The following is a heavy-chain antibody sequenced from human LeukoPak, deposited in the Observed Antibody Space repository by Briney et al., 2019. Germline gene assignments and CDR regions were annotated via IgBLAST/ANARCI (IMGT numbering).Heavy chain of an antibody. CDR3: AREEGSSLPDY. CDR2: INAGNGNT. Sequence: ASVKVSCKASGYTFTSYAMHWVGQAPGQRLEWMGWINAGNGNTKYSQKFQGRVTITRDTSASTAYMELSSLRSEDTAVYYCAREEGSSLPDYWSQGTLVTVSS. D-gene: IGHD6-13*01. V-gene: IGHV1-3*01. J-gene: IGHJ4*02. CDR1: GYTFTSYA.